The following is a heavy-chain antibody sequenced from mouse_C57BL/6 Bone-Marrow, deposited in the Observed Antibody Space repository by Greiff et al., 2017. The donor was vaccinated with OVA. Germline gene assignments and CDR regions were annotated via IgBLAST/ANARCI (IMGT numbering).Heavy chain of an antibody. CDR3: ARPYDGYYYWYFDV. Sequence: EVQRVESGGDLVKPGGSLKLSCAASGFTFSSYGMSWVRQTPDKRLEWVATISSGGSYTYYPDSVKGRFTISRDNAKNTLYLQMSSLKSEDTAMYYCARPYDGYYYWYFDVWGTGTTVTVSS. CDR2: ISSGGSYT. V-gene: IGHV5-6*01. J-gene: IGHJ1*03. CDR1: GFTFSSYG. D-gene: IGHD2-3*01.